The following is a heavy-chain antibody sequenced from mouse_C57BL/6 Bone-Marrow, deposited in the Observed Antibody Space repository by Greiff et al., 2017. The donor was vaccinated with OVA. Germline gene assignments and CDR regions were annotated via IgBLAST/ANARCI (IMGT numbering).Heavy chain of an antibody. J-gene: IGHJ2*01. D-gene: IGHD1-1*01. CDR2: ISYDGSN. CDR3: ARDYYGSRLDY. CDR1: GYSITSGYY. Sequence: DVKLVESGPGLVKPSQSLSLTCSVTGYSITSGYYWNWIRQFPGNKLEWMGYISYDGSNNYNPSLKNRISITRDTSKNQFFLKLNSVTTEDTATYYCARDYYGSRLDYWGQGTTLTVSS. V-gene: IGHV3-6*01.